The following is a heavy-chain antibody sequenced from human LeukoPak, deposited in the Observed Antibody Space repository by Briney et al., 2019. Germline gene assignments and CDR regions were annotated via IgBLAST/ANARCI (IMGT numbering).Heavy chain of an antibody. V-gene: IGHV4-34*01. CDR3: ARGPDYYDSSGYPPNFDY. J-gene: IGHJ4*02. CDR2: INHSGST. CDR1: GGSFSGYY. D-gene: IGHD3-22*01. Sequence: SETLSLTCAVYGGSFSGYYWSWIRQPPGKGLEWIGEINHSGSTNYNPSLKSRVTISVDTSMNQFSLKLSSVTAADTAVYYCARGPDYYDSSGYPPNFDYWGQGTLVTVSS.